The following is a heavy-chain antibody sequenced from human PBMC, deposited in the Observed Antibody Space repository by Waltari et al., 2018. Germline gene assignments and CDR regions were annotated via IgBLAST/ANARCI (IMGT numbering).Heavy chain of an antibody. CDR2: ISIVSSTI. Sequence: EVQLVESGGGLVQPGGSLRLSCAASGFTFSSYSMNWVRQAPGKGLGWVSYISIVSSTIYYAHSCKGRFTISRDNAKTSLYLQMNSLRAEDTAVYYCAREQAGAFDIWGQGTMVTVSS. J-gene: IGHJ3*02. CDR1: GFTFSSYS. CDR3: AREQAGAFDI. V-gene: IGHV3-48*04.